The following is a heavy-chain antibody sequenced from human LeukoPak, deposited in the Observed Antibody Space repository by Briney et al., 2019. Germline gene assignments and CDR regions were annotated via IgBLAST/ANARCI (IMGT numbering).Heavy chain of an antibody. CDR1: GGSLSSSY. J-gene: IGHJ6*02. D-gene: IGHD3-10*01. Sequence: SETLSLTCTVSGGSLSSSYWSWIRQPPGGGLEWIGYIYHSGNINYNPSLKRRVTISVDTSRNQFSLKMRAVTAADTAVYYCARLRISLWFGELLDYYGMDVWGQGTTVTVSS. CDR3: ARLRISLWFGELLDYYGMDV. CDR2: IYHSGNI. V-gene: IGHV4-59*08.